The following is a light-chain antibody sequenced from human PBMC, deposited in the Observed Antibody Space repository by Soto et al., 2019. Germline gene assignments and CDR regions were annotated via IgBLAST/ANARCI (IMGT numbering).Light chain of an antibody. Sequence: ALTQPASVSGSPGQSITITCTGTSSDVGNYNLVSWYQQHPGKAPKLMIYEVTKRPSGVSNRFSGSKSGNTASLTISGLQAEDGADYYCCSYAGTNTYVFGTGTKVTVL. CDR1: SSDVGNYNL. J-gene: IGLJ1*01. V-gene: IGLV2-23*02. CDR3: CSYAGTNTYV. CDR2: EVT.